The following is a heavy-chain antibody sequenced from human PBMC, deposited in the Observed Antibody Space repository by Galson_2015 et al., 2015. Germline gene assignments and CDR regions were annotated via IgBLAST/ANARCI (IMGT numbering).Heavy chain of an antibody. CDR1: GFTFSSYA. CDR3: AKAPNYYYDSSGSAAGYHFDY. CDR2: ISDSGGST. Sequence: SLRLSCAASGFTFSSYAMSWVRQAPGKGLEWVSAISDSGGSTSYADSVKGRSTISRDNSKNTLYLQMNSLRAEDTALYYCAKAPNYYYDSSGSAAGYHFDYWGQETLVTVSS. V-gene: IGHV3-23*01. D-gene: IGHD3-22*01. J-gene: IGHJ4*02.